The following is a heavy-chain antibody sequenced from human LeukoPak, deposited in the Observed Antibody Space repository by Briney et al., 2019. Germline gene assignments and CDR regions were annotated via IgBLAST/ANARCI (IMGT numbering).Heavy chain of an antibody. CDR3: ARAPKAFGGVIVYYFDY. J-gene: IGHJ4*02. D-gene: IGHD3-16*02. V-gene: IGHV1-8*03. CDR2: INPNSGNT. Sequence: ASVKVSCKASGYTFTGYYMHWVRQAPGQGLEWMGWINPNSGNTGYAQKFQGRVTITRNTSISTAYMELSSLRSEDTAVYYCARAPKAFGGVIVYYFDYWGQGTLVTVSS. CDR1: GYTFTGYY.